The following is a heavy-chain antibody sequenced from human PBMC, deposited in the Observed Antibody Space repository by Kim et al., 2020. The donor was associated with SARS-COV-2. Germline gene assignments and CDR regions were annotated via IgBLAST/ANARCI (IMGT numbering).Heavy chain of an antibody. CDR2: IYYSGST. J-gene: IGHJ4*02. Sequence: SETLSLTCTVSGGSISSGGYYWSWIRQHPGKGLEWIGYIYYSGSTYYNPSLKSRVTISVDTSKNQFSLKLSSVTAADTAVYYCAREVHGPTRYYDFWSGYYTGPLQFDYWGQGTLVTVSS. D-gene: IGHD3-3*01. CDR3: AREVHGPTRYYDFWSGYYTGPLQFDY. CDR1: GGSISSGGYY. V-gene: IGHV4-31*03.